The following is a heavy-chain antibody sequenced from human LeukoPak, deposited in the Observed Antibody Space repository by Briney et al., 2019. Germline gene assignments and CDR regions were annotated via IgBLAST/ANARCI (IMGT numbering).Heavy chain of an antibody. CDR2: ISYSGST. J-gene: IGHJ5*01. D-gene: IGHD4-17*01. Sequence: PSETLSLTCTVSGGSISSYYWSWIRQPPGKGLDWIGYISYSGSTNYNPSLKSRVTISVDTSKNQFSLKLSSVTAADTAVYYCAREGAYRTYGDYSPFDFWGQGTLVTVSS. CDR1: GGSISSYY. V-gene: IGHV4-59*12. CDR3: AREGAYRTYGDYSPFDF.